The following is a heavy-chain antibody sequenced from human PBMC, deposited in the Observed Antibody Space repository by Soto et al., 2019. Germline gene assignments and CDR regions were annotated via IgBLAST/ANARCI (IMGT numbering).Heavy chain of an antibody. CDR3: AKALYAAMAYYFDY. D-gene: IGHD5-18*01. CDR2: ISGSGGST. Sequence: EVQLLESGGGLVQPGGSLRLSCAASGFTFSSHAMSWDRQAPGKGLEWVSAISGSGGSTYYADSVKGRFTISRDNSKNTLYLQMNSLRAEDTAVYYCAKALYAAMAYYFDYWGQGTLVTVSS. J-gene: IGHJ4*02. V-gene: IGHV3-23*01. CDR1: GFTFSSHA.